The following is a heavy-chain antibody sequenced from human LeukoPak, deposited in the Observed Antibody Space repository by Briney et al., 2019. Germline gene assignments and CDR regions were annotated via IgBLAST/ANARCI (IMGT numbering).Heavy chain of an antibody. CDR1: GFTFSSYA. V-gene: IGHV3-23*01. CDR3: AKLTYSSSSGYYFDY. Sequence: GGSLRLSCAASGFTFSSYAMSWVRQAPGKGLEWVPTISGGGGSTYYADSVKGRFAISRDNSRNTLYLQMNSLRAEDTAVYYCAKLTYSSSSGYYFDYWGQGTLVTVSS. J-gene: IGHJ4*02. CDR2: ISGGGGST. D-gene: IGHD6-6*01.